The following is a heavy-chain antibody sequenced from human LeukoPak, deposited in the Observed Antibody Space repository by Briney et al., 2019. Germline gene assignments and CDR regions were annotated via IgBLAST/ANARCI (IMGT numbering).Heavy chain of an antibody. CDR2: FNHSGCT. Sequence: SETLSLTCAVYGGSFSGYYWSWIRQPPGKGLEWIGEFNHSGCTNYNPSLKSRVTISVDTSKNQFSLKLSSVTAADTAVYYCARGQIVVVPAATIRRINWFDPWGQGTLVTVSS. D-gene: IGHD2-2*01. J-gene: IGHJ5*02. CDR3: ARGQIVVVPAATIRRINWFDP. V-gene: IGHV4-34*01. CDR1: GGSFSGYY.